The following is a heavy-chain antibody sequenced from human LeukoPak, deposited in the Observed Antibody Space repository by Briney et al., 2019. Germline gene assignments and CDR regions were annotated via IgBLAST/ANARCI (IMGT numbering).Heavy chain of an antibody. CDR2: INTDESST. J-gene: IGHJ4*02. D-gene: IGHD2-21*02. CDR3: ARASRVVLTSFRYYFDL. Sequence: GGSLRLSCAASGFAFSTYWMHWVRQTPGKGLVWVPRINTDESSTSYADSVKGRFTISRDNTKKMVYLQMNSLRAEDTAVYYCARASRVVLTSFRYYFDLWGQGTLVTVSS. CDR1: GFAFSTYW. V-gene: IGHV3-74*01.